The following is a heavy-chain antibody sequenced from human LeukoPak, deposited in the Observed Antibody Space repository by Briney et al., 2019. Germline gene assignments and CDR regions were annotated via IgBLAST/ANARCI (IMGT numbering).Heavy chain of an antibody. CDR3: AGPLGSPYFHH. CDR1: GFSFSSSG. D-gene: IGHD3-10*01. CDR2: VDTSSTTK. J-gene: IGHJ1*01. Sequence: PGGSLRLSCAASGFSFSSSGMNWVRQAPGKGLEWVSYVDTSSTTKNYADSVKGRFTISRDNAESSLYLQMNSLRVEDTAVYYCAGPLGSPYFHHWGQGTLVTVSS. V-gene: IGHV3-48*01.